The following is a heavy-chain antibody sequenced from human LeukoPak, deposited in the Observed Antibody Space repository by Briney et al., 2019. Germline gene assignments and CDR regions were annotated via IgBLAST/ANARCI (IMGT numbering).Heavy chain of an antibody. CDR1: GGSFSGYY. V-gene: IGHV4-34*01. J-gene: IGHJ4*02. Sequence: NPSETLSLTCAVYGGSFSGYYWSWIRQPPGKGLEWIGEINHSGSTNYNPSLKSRVTISVDTSKNQFSLKLSSVTGAETAVYYCARPVSRRVGWYYNYWGQGTLVTVSS. CDR2: INHSGST. CDR3: ARPVSRRVGWYYNY. D-gene: IGHD6-19*01.